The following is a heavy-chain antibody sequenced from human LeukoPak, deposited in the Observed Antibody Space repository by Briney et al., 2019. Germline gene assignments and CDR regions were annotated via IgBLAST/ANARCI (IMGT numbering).Heavy chain of an antibody. Sequence: GGSLRLSYAASGFTFNTFNMNWVRQAPGKGLEWVSSITSGGDYIYYADSVKGRFTTSRDNAKNSLSLQLNSLRVEDTAVYYCARGHYDVLAASYKWTPDYWGQGTLVTVSS. D-gene: IGHD3-9*01. V-gene: IGHV3-21*01. CDR2: ITSGGDYI. CDR3: ARGHYDVLAASYKWTPDY. J-gene: IGHJ4*02. CDR1: GFTFNTFN.